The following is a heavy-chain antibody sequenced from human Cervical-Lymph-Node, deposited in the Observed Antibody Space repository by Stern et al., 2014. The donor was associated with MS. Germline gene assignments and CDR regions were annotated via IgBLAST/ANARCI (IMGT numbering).Heavy chain of an antibody. J-gene: IGHJ4*02. Sequence: QVTLRESGPALVKSAQTLTLTCTLSGLSVSTSGVRVSWIRQPPGKALEWLVRLDWDDDTFYRSSLKTRLTISKDVSKNQVVLTMTNVDPVDTATYYCARHRPDCRDGSCYLTLFDYWGQGTLVTVSS. CDR1: GLSVSTSGVR. CDR3: ARHRPDCRDGSCYLTLFDY. D-gene: IGHD2-15*01. V-gene: IGHV2-70*04. CDR2: LDWDDDT.